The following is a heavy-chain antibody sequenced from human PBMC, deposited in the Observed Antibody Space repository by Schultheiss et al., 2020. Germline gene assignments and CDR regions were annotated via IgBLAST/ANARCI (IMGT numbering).Heavy chain of an antibody. V-gene: IGHV3-23*01. CDR1: GFTFSDSH. Sequence: GGSLRLSCAASGFTFSDSHMSWIRQAPGKGLEWVSAISGSGGSTYYADSVKGRFTISRDNSKNSLYLQMNSLRAEDTAVYYCTRDDGSGWYYFDYWGQGTLVTVSS. D-gene: IGHD6-19*01. CDR3: TRDDGSGWYYFDY. CDR2: ISGSGGST. J-gene: IGHJ4*02.